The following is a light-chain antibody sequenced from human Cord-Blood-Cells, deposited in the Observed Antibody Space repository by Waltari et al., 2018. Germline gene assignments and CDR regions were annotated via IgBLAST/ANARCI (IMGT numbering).Light chain of an antibody. CDR2: GSS. V-gene: IGKV3-15*01. J-gene: IGKJ2*01. Sequence: EIAITQSPATLSVAPGDTTTLPSRASQSVSSNFAWYQQKPGQAPRLLIYGSSTRATGIPARFSGSGSGTEFTLTISSLQSEDFAVYYCQQYNNWPPGYTFGQGTKLEIK. CDR1: QSVSSN. CDR3: QQYNNWPPGYT.